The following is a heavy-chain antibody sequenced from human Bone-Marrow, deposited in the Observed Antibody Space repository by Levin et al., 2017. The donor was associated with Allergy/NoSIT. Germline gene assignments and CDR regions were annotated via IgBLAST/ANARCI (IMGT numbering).Heavy chain of an antibody. CDR2: LPPLLFFP. J-gene: IGHJ4*02. V-gene: IGHV1-2*07. CDR3: ARLSHYNESY. D-gene: IGHD3-10*01. Sequence: TLSCQASGYYLRRYYLHWVRQAPGQRPEWIFFLPPLLFFPPSSPPFQGRVTMTRDTSISTAYLELSRLRSDDTAVYYCARLSHYNESYWGPGTLVTVSS. CDR1: GYYLRRYY.